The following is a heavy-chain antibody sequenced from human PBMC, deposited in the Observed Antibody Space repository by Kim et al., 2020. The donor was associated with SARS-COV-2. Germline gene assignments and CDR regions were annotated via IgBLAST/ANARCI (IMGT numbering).Heavy chain of an antibody. CDR3: ARDFEQLVPLLSFDY. D-gene: IGHD6-6*01. V-gene: IGHV3-30*07. Sequence: DAVKGRFTISRDNSKNTLYLQMNSLRAEDTAVYYCARDFEQLVPLLSFDYWGQGTLVTVSS. J-gene: IGHJ4*02.